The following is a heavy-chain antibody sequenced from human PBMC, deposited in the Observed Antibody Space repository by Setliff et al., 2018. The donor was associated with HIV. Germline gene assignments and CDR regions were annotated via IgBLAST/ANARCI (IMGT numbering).Heavy chain of an antibody. J-gene: IGHJ3*02. CDR3: TRWIVGSSNIFAFDI. V-gene: IGHV1-8*01. CDR2: ISPKSGNT. D-gene: IGHD1-26*01. Sequence: GASVKVSCKASGYTLTDFDIYWMRQASGQGLEWLGWISPKSGNTAYAQSFQGRVTLTTNTAISTVDMELSSLSSEDTAVYYCTRWIVGSSNIFAFDIWGQGTLVTVSS. CDR1: GYTLTDFD.